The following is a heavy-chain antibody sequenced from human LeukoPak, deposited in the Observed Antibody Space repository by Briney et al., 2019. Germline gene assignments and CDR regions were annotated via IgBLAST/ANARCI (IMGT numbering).Heavy chain of an antibody. CDR2: IYTSGST. Sequence: SQTLSLTCTVSGGSISSGSYYWSWIRQPAGKGLEWIGHIYTSGSTNYNPSLKSRVTISVDTSKNQFSLKLSSVTAADTAVYYCARPKSPWSRSAYDYWGQGTLVTVSS. CDR1: GGSISSGSYY. CDR3: ARPKSPWSRSAYDY. J-gene: IGHJ4*02. D-gene: IGHD2-8*02. V-gene: IGHV4-61*09.